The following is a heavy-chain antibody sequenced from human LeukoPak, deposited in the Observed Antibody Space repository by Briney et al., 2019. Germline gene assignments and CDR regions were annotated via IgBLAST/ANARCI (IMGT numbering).Heavy chain of an antibody. V-gene: IGHV4-38-2*02. J-gene: IGHJ3*01. D-gene: IGHD6-19*01. CDR3: ARHITVSYDAFDL. CDR2: VFYSGTT. CDR1: GYSISSGYY. Sequence: SETLSLTCTVSGYSISSGYYWGWIRQPPGKGLEWIGYVFYSGTTLYNPSLKSRVTISVDTSKIQFSLKLTSVTAADTAVYYCARHITVSYDAFDLWGRGTMVTVSS.